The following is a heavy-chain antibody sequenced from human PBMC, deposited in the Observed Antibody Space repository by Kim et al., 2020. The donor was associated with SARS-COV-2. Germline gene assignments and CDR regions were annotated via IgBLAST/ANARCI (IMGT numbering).Heavy chain of an antibody. Sequence: ASVKVSCKASGYTFTSYGISWVRQAPGQGLEWMGWISAYNGNTNYAQKLQGRVTMTTDTSTSTAYMELRSLRSDDTAVYYCARDRSYDSSGYLYYYYYGMDVWGQGTTVTLSS. V-gene: IGHV1-18*01. J-gene: IGHJ6*02. CDR3: ARDRSYDSSGYLYYYYYGMDV. D-gene: IGHD3-22*01. CDR2: ISAYNGNT. CDR1: GYTFTSYG.